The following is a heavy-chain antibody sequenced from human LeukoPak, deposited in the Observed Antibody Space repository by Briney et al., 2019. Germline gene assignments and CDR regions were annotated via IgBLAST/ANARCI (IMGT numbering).Heavy chain of an antibody. V-gene: IGHV1-69*05. CDR1: GGTFSSYA. D-gene: IGHD6-13*01. CDR3: ARDNIAATRPGGFDY. J-gene: IGHJ4*02. Sequence: GASVKVSCKASGGTFSSYAISWVRQAPGQGLEWMGGIIPIFGTANYAQKFQGRVTITTDESTSTAYMELSSLRSEDTAVYYCARDNIAATRPGGFDYWGQGTLVTVSS. CDR2: IIPIFGTA.